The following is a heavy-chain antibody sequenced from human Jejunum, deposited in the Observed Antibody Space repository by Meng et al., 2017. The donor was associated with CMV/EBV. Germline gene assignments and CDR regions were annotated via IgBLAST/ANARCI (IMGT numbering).Heavy chain of an antibody. CDR1: GFSFGAYA. V-gene: IGHV3-23*01. Sequence: SGFSFGAYAMSWVRQAPGKRLEWVAAISGSGHLTHYADSVKGRFIISKDKSKNTLYLQMNTVTAEDTAIYYCAKERIELWYFDYWGQGTLVTVSS. D-gene: IGHD2-21*01. CDR2: ISGSGHLT. CDR3: AKERIELWYFDY. J-gene: IGHJ4*02.